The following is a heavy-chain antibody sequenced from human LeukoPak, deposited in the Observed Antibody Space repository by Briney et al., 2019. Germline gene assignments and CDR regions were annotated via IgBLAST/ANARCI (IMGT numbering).Heavy chain of an antibody. CDR3: ARGARQWLAHFDY. D-gene: IGHD6-19*01. CDR1: GYTFTSYA. Sequence: GASGKVSCKASGYTFTSYAMNWVRQAPGQGLEWMGWINTNTGNPTYAQGFTGRFVFSLDTFVSTAYLQISSLKADDTAVYYCARGARQWLAHFDYWGQGTLVTVSS. V-gene: IGHV7-4-1*02. J-gene: IGHJ4*02. CDR2: INTNTGNP.